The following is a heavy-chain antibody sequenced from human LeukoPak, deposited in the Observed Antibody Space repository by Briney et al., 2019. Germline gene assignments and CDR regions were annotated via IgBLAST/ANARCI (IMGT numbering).Heavy chain of an antibody. CDR3: ARSGYPNWFDP. CDR2: IYYSGST. V-gene: IGHV4-59*01. J-gene: IGHJ5*02. CDR1: GGSISSYY. Sequence: PSGTLSLTCTVSGGSISSYYWSWIRQPPGKGLEWIGYIYYSGSTNYNPSLKSRVTISVDTSKNQFSLKLSSVTAADTAVYYCARSGYPNWFDPWGQGTLVTVSS. D-gene: IGHD3-22*01.